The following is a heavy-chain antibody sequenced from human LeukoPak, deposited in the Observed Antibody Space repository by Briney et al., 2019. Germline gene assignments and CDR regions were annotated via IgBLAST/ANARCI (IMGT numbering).Heavy chain of an antibody. CDR1: GYTFTSYD. CDR2: MNPNSGNT. J-gene: IGHJ5*02. V-gene: IGHV1-8*01. Sequence: ASVKVSCKASGYTFTSYDINWVRQATGQGLEWMGWMNPNSGNTGYAQKFQGRVTMTRNTSISTAYMELSSLRSEDTAVYYCARDYDSSGYYYGWFDPWGQGTLVTVSS. CDR3: ARDYDSSGYYYGWFDP. D-gene: IGHD3-22*01.